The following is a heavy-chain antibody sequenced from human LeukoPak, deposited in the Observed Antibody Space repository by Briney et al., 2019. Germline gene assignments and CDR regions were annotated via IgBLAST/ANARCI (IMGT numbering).Heavy chain of an antibody. J-gene: IGHJ4*02. V-gene: IGHV4-59*08. Sequence: PSETLSLTCTVSGGSISSYYWSWIRQPPGKGLEWIGYIYYSGSTYSNPSLKSRVTISVDTPKTQFSLKLSSVTAADTAGYYCARGHGDLSYGGYFDYWGQGTLVTVSS. CDR3: ARGHGDLSYGGYFDY. CDR2: IYYSGST. CDR1: GGSISSYY. D-gene: IGHD4-23*01.